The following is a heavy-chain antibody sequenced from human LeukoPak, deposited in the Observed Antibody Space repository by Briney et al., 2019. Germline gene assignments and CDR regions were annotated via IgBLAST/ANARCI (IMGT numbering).Heavy chain of an antibody. CDR3: ARDLGPRLYSGSYYDWFDP. V-gene: IGHV1-69*06. D-gene: IGHD1-26*01. CDR1: GGTFSSYA. Sequence: ASVKVSCKASGGTFSSYAISWVRQAPGQGLEWMGGIIPIFGTANYAQKFQGRVTITADKSTSTAYMVLSSLRSEDTAVYYCARDLGPRLYSGSYYDWFDPWGQGTLVTVSS. CDR2: IIPIFGTA. J-gene: IGHJ5*02.